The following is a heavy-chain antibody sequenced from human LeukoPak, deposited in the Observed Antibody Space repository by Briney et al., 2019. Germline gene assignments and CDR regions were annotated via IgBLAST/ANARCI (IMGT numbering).Heavy chain of an antibody. D-gene: IGHD2-8*01. CDR1: GYNFISYY. CDR3: AREDVVLVDAVRYYYYGMDV. CDR2: INPSGGST. V-gene: IGHV1-46*01. J-gene: IGHJ6*02. Sequence: GASVKVSCKASGYNFISYYMHWMRQAPGQSLEWMGIINPSGGSTSYAQKFQDRVTMTRDTSTSTVYMELSSLKSEDTAVYYCAREDVVLVDAVRYYYYGMDVWGQGTTVTVSS.